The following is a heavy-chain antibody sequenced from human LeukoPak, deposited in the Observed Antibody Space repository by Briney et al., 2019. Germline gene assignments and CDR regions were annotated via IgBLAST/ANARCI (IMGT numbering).Heavy chain of an antibody. CDR2: IYHSGSA. J-gene: IGHJ5*02. CDR3: ARGGGTVTTVLDCDWFDP. D-gene: IGHD4-17*01. CDR1: GGSISSGGYY. V-gene: IGHV4-30-2*01. Sequence: KPSETLSLTCTVSGGSISSGGYYWSWIRQHPGKGLEWIGSIYHSGSASYNPSLRSRVTISVDRSKNQFSLKLSSVTAADAAVYYCARGGGTVTTVLDCDWFDPWGQGTLVTVSS.